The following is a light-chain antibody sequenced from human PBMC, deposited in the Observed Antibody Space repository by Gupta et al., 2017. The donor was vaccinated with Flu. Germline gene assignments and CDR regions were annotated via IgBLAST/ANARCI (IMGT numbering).Light chain of an antibody. CDR2: KDT. CDR1: TLSTQY. Sequence: YELTPPPSLSVSPGQTATITCSGDTLSTQYTYWYQQKPGQAPILVIFKDTERPSGIPERFSASNSGTTVTLTISGVQAEDEAAYYCQSADGSGSYVVFGGGTQLTV. CDR3: QSADGSGSYVV. V-gene: IGLV3-25*03. J-gene: IGLJ3*02.